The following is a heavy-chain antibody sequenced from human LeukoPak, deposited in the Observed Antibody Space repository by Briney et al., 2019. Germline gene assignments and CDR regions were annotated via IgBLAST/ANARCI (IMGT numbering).Heavy chain of an antibody. CDR3: ARDPGSMGDNAFDI. Sequence: ASVKVSCKASGYTFRSYGVSWVRQAPGQGLEWMGWISGYNGKTNYAQGFQGRVAMTTDTSTSTAYMELRSLRSDDTAMYYCARDPGSMGDNAFDIWGQGTMVTVSS. D-gene: IGHD3-16*01. CDR2: ISGYNGKT. V-gene: IGHV1-18*01. CDR1: GYTFRSYG. J-gene: IGHJ3*02.